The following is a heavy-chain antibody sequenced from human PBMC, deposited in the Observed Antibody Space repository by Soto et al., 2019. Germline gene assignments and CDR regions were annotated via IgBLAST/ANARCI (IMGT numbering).Heavy chain of an antibody. CDR1: GFTFSSYA. CDR3: ARVVQYFDTPYDLDV. J-gene: IGHJ6*02. Sequence: EVQLLESGEGLVQPGGSLKLSCAASGFTFSSYAMSWVRQAPGKGMEWVSGIGGSGVNTYYADSVKGRFTISRDNSNNTLYLQKHRLRPQDTAESYYARVVQYFDTPYDLDVWGQGTTVTVSS. V-gene: IGHV3-23*01. D-gene: IGHD3-9*01. CDR2: IGGSGVNT.